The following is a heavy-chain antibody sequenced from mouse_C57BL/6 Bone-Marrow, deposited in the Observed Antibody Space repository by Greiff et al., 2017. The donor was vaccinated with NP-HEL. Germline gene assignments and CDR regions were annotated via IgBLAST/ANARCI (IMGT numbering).Heavy chain of an antibody. CDR1: GYAFSSSW. J-gene: IGHJ3*01. CDR2: IYPGDGDT. Sequence: VQLQQSGPELVKPGASVKISCKASGYAFSSSWMNWVKQRPGKGLEWIGRIYPGDGDTNYNGKFKGKATLTADKSSSTAYMQLSSLTSEDSAVYFCARSLYYYGSRRFAYWGQGTLVTVSA. D-gene: IGHD1-1*01. V-gene: IGHV1-82*01. CDR3: ARSLYYYGSRRFAY.